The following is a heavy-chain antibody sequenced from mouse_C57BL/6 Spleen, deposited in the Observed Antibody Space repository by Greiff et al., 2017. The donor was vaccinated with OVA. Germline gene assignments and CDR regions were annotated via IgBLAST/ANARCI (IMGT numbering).Heavy chain of an antibody. CDR3: ARGPYYDYEGFAY. J-gene: IGHJ3*01. V-gene: IGHV1-18*01. CDR1: GYTFTDYN. D-gene: IGHD2-4*01. Sequence: VQLQQSGPELVKPGASVKIPCKASGYTFTDYNMDWVKQSHGKSLEWIGDINPNNGGTIYNQKFKGKATLTVDKSSSTAYMELRSLTSEDTAVYYCARGPYYDYEGFAYWGQGTLVTVSA. CDR2: INPNNGGT.